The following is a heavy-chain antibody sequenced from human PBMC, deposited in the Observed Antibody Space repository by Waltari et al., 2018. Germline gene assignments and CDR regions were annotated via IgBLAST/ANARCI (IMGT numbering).Heavy chain of an antibody. CDR2: ISSGGKTI. J-gene: IGHJ6*02. Sequence: EVQLVESGGGLIQPGGSLRLSCSASGFTFSATSVNWVRQAAGKGLKWVSFISSGGKTIYYTDSVKGRFTISRDNAKNSLYLQMNSLRDEDTAVYYCARGITLDVWGQGTTVTVSS. V-gene: IGHV3-48*02. CDR3: ARGITLDV. CDR1: GFTFSATS.